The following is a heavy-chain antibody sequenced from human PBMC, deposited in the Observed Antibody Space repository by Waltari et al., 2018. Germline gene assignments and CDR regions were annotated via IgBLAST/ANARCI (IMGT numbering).Heavy chain of an antibody. J-gene: IGHJ4*02. CDR2: LDPEDGET. CDR1: GYTLTELS. CDR3: ATRGRLGQDSSHL. Sequence: QVQLVQSGAEVKKPGASVKVSCKVSGYTLTELSMHWVRQAPGKGLEGMGGLDPEDGETSYAQKFQGRVTMAEDTSTDTAYMELSSLRSEDTAVYYCATRGRLGQDSSHLWGQGTLVTVSS. D-gene: IGHD3-22*01. V-gene: IGHV1-24*01.